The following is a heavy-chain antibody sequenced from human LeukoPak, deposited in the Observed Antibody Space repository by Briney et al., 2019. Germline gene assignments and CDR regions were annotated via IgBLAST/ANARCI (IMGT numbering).Heavy chain of an antibody. CDR1: GGTFSSYA. CDR2: IIPIFGTA. Sequence: SVKVSCKASGGTFSSYAISWVRQAPGQGLEWMGGIIPIFGTANYAQKFQGRVTITADKSTSTAHMELSSLRSEDTAVYYCAREGGGDPFDYWGQGTLVTVSS. D-gene: IGHD2-21*02. V-gene: IGHV1-69*06. J-gene: IGHJ4*02. CDR3: AREGGGDPFDY.